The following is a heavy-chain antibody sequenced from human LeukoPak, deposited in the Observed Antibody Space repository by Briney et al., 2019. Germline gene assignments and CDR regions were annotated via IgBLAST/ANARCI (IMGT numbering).Heavy chain of an antibody. CDR1: GGTFSSYA. D-gene: IGHD6-19*01. Sequence: AAVTVSCKASGGTFSSYAISWVRQAPGQGLEWMGRIIPIFGTANNAQKFQGRVTITTDESTSTAYIELSSLRSEDTAVYYWARDQIAVAGNAFDIWGQGTMVTVSS. CDR3: ARDQIAVAGNAFDI. CDR2: IIPIFGTA. J-gene: IGHJ3*02. V-gene: IGHV1-69*05.